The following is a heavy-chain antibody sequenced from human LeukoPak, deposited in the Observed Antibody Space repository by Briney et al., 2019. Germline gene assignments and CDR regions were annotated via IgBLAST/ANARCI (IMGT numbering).Heavy chain of an antibody. CDR1: GFTFKTYG. D-gene: IGHD6-6*01. CDR2: IEKDGSYK. CDR3: VKTARLADY. J-gene: IGHJ4*02. V-gene: IGHV3-30*02. Sequence: QSGGSLRLSCAASGFTFKTYGMHWVRQAPGKGLDWVAFIEKDGSYKYYADSVKGRFTVSRDNSKKSVNLEMNNLRVEDTAVYYCVKTARLADYWGQGTLVTVSS.